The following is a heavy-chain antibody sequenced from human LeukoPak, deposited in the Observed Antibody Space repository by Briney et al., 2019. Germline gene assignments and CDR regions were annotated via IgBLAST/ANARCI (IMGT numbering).Heavy chain of an antibody. CDR2: IWYDASNK. V-gene: IGHV3-33*03. Sequence: PGGSLRLSCAASGFTFSSFGMHWVRQAPGKGLEWVAVIWYDASNKYYADSVKGRFTISRDNAKNSLYLQMNSLRAEDTAVYYCAALWSFDYWGQGTLVSVSS. CDR3: AALWSFDY. D-gene: IGHD2-21*01. J-gene: IGHJ4*02. CDR1: GFTFSSFG.